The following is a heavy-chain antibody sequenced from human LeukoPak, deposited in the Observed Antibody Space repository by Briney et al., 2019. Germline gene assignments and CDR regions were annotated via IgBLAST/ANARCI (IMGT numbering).Heavy chain of an antibody. J-gene: IGHJ4*02. CDR1: GGSISSYY. D-gene: IGHD3-10*01. CDR2: IYYSGST. V-gene: IGHV4-59*01. CDR3: ARTWLDYFDY. Sequence: SETLSLTCTVSGGSISSYYWSWIRQPPGKGLEWIGYIYYSGSTNYNPSLKSRVTISVDTSKNQFSLKLSSVTAADTAVYYCARTWLDYFDYWGQGTLVTVSS.